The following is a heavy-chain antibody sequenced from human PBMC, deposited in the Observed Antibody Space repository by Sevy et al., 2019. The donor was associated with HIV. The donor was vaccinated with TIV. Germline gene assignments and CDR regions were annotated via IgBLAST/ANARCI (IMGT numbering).Heavy chain of an antibody. CDR3: AREAYDSSRYTDAFDI. Sequence: QSLTVSLTCAISGDSVSSNSAAWNWIRQSPSRALEWLGRTYYRSKWYNDYAVSVKSRITINPDTSKNQFSLQLNSVTPEVTTVYYCAREAYDSSRYTDAFDIWGQGTPVIVSS. J-gene: IGHJ3*02. D-gene: IGHD3-22*01. CDR1: GDSVSSNSAA. CDR2: TYYRSKWYN. V-gene: IGHV6-1*01.